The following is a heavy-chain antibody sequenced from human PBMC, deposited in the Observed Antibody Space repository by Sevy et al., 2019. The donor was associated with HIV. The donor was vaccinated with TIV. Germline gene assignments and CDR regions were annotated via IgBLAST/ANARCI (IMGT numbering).Heavy chain of an antibody. Sequence: PSVKVSCKASGYTFTSYDINWVRQATGQGLEWMGWMNPNSGKTGYAQKFQGRVTMTRNTSISTAYMELSSLRSEDTAVYYCARVVGWGVGAFGYWGQGTLVTVSS. D-gene: IGHD1-26*01. V-gene: IGHV1-8*01. CDR2: MNPNSGKT. CDR3: ARVVGWGVGAFGY. J-gene: IGHJ4*02. CDR1: GYTFTSYD.